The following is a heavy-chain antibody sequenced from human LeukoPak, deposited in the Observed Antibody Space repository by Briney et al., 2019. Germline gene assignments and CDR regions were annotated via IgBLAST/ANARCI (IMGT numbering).Heavy chain of an antibody. CDR3: VKARYSSSWYELDY. CDR1: GFTSSSYA. J-gene: IGHJ4*02. Sequence: GGSLRLSCSASGFTSSSYAMHWVRQAPGKGLEYVSAISSNGGSTYYADSVKGRFTISRDNSKNTLYLQMSSLRAEDTAVYYCVKARYSSSWYELDYWGQGTLVTVSS. D-gene: IGHD6-13*01. V-gene: IGHV3-64D*06. CDR2: ISSNGGST.